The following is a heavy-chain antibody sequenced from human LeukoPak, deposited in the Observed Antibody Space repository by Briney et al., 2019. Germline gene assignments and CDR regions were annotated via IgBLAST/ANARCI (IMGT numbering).Heavy chain of an antibody. CDR1: GGSFSGYY. D-gene: IGHD2-15*01. J-gene: IGHJ4*02. Sequence: SETLSLTCAVYGGSFSGYYWSWIRQPPGKGLEWIGEINHSGSTNYNPSLKSRVTISVDTSKNQFSLKLRSVTAADTAVYYCARGFPTLGYCSGGSCYSLDYWGQGTLVTVSS. CDR3: ARGFPTLGYCSGGSCYSLDY. V-gene: IGHV4-34*01. CDR2: INHSGST.